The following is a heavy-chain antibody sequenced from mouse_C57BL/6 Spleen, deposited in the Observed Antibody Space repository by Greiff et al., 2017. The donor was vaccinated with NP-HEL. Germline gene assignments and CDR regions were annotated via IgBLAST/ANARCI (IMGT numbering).Heavy chain of an antibody. CDR1: GYAFSSYW. CDR3: ARNSYFDV. V-gene: IGHV1-80*01. J-gene: IGHJ1*03. CDR2: IYPGDGDT. Sequence: QVHVKQSGAELVKPGASVKISCKASGYAFSSYWMNWVKQRPGKGLEWIGQIYPGDGDTNYNGKFKGKATLTADKSSSTAYMQLGSLTSEDSAVYFCARNSYFDVWGTGTTVTVSS.